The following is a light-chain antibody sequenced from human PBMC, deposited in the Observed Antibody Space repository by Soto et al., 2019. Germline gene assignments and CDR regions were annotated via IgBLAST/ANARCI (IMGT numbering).Light chain of an antibody. CDR2: AAS. J-gene: IGKJ5*01. V-gene: IGKV1-9*01. Sequence: IQLTQSPSSLSASVGDRVTITCRASQGISRYLAWYQQKPGKAPKVLISAASTLQSGVPSRFSGSGSGTDFTLTISSLQPVDFATYYCQQLNDYPITFGQGTRLEIK. CDR1: QGISRY. CDR3: QQLNDYPIT.